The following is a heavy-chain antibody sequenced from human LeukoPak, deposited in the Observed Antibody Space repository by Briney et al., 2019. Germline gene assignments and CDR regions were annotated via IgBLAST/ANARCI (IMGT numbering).Heavy chain of an antibody. V-gene: IGHV3-23*01. Sequence: GGSLRLSCAASGFTFSSYAMSWVRQAPGKGLEWVSAITYSGGKTNYADSVKGRFTISRDNSKNTLYLQMSSLRADDTAIYYCAKDPPHSPFDYWGQGTLVTVSS. CDR2: ITYSGGKT. J-gene: IGHJ4*02. CDR3: AKDPPHSPFDY. D-gene: IGHD2-15*01. CDR1: GFTFSSYA.